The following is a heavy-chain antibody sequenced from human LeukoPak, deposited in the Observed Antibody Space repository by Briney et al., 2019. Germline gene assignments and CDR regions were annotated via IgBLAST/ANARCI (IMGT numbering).Heavy chain of an antibody. D-gene: IGHD6-13*01. CDR2: IYYSGST. V-gene: IGHV4-39*02. CDR3: ARERGSSWHREFDP. CDR1: GGSISSSSYY. J-gene: IGHJ5*02. Sequence: SGTLSLTCTVSGGSISSSSYYWGWIRQPPGKGLEWIGSIYYSGSTYYNPSLKSRVTISVDTSKNQFSLKLSSVTAADTAVYYCARERGSSWHREFDPWGQGTLVTVSS.